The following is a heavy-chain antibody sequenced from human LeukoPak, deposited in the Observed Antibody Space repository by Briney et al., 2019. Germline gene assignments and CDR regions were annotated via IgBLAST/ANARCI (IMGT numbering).Heavy chain of an antibody. Sequence: GGSLRLSCAASGFTFSSYAMSWVRQAPGKGLEWVSAISASGGSTYYADSVKGRFTISRDNSKNTLYLQMNSLRAEDTAVYYCAKDRKYDFWSGSNWFDPWGQGTLVTVSS. CDR3: AKDRKYDFWSGSNWFDP. J-gene: IGHJ5*02. D-gene: IGHD3-3*01. CDR1: GFTFSSYA. V-gene: IGHV3-23*01. CDR2: ISASGGST.